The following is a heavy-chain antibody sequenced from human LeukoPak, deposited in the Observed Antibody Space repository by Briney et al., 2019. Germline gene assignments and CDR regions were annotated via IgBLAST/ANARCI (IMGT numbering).Heavy chain of an antibody. J-gene: IGHJ3*02. V-gene: IGHV4-30-4*08. CDR1: GGSLSSGDYY. Sequence: SHTLSLTCTVSGGSLSSGDYYWSWIRQPPGKGLEWVGYIYYSGSTYYNPSLKSRVTISVDTSKKQFSLKLSSVTAADTAVYYCGSDQRQIGAFDIWGQGTMVTVSS. CDR3: GSDQRQIGAFDI. CDR2: IYYSGST. D-gene: IGHD2-15*01.